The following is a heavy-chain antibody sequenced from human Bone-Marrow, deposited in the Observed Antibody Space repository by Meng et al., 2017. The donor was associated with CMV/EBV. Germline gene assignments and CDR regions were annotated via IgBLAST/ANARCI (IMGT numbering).Heavy chain of an antibody. D-gene: IGHD1-26*01. V-gene: IGHV3-74*01. J-gene: IGHJ4*01. CDR1: GFAFNTHW. CDR3: AREGYWAYYFDK. CDR2: INNDGSST. Sequence: GESLKISCAASGFAFNTHWMHWVRQAPGKGLVWVSRINNDGSSTGYADSVKGRFTISRDNAKNTLYLQMTSLRAEDTAVYYCAREGYWAYYFDKWGHGTLVTVSS.